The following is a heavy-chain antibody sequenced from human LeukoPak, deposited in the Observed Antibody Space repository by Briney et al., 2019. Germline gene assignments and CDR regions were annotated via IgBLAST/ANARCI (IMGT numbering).Heavy chain of an antibody. CDR3: ARGRGGFYYFDY. D-gene: IGHD2-15*01. Sequence: PSDTLSLSCPVSGGSIINYYWNWLRQPPGKGLEWIGQIYYSGSTNYNPSLKSRVTISVDTSKNEFSLKLSSVTAADTAIYYCARGRGGFYYFDYWGLGTMVTVSS. J-gene: IGHJ4*02. CDR2: IYYSGST. V-gene: IGHV4-59*07. CDR1: GGSIINYY.